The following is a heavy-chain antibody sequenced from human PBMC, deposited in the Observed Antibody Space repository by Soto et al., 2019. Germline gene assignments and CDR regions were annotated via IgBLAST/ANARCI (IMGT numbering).Heavy chain of an antibody. CDR1: VGSISSGGYS. Sequence: SETLSLTCAVSVGSISSGGYSWSWIRQPPGKGLEWIGYIYHSGSTYYNPSLRSRVTISVDTSKNQFSLKLNSMTAADTAIYYCARVGGSGWNFDSWGQGILVTVSS. CDR2: IYHSGST. V-gene: IGHV4-30-2*01. D-gene: IGHD6-19*01. J-gene: IGHJ4*02. CDR3: ARVGGSGWNFDS.